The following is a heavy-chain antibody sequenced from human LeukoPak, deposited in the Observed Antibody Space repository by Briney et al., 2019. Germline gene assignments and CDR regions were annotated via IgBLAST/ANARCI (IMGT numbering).Heavy chain of an antibody. CDR3: ARIVGAELGYYYYYMDV. Sequence: SVKVSCKASGYTFTSYGISWVRQAPGQGLEWMGWISAYNGNTNYAQKLQGRVTMTTDTSTSTAYMELRSLRSDDTAVYYCARIVGAELGYYYYYMDVWGKGTTVTVSS. V-gene: IGHV1-18*01. CDR2: ISAYNGNT. CDR1: GYTFTSYG. J-gene: IGHJ6*03. D-gene: IGHD1-26*01.